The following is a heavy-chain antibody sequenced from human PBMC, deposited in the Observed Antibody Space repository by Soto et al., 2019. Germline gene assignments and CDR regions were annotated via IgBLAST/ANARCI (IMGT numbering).Heavy chain of an antibody. J-gene: IGHJ5*02. CDR2: IFCTVRT. D-gene: IGHD2-21*01. Sequence: SETRSLTCTVSGGSISNPSYYWGWVRHPPGKGLEWIGDIFCTVRTCYSPSLKSRVTISVDTSKEHFSLNLTSVTAADTAVYFFPGLTFRIAAASQRRSNWSGRWATGILVNVSS. CDR3: PGLTFRIAAASQRRSNWSGR. CDR1: GGSISNPSYY. V-gene: IGHV4-39*01.